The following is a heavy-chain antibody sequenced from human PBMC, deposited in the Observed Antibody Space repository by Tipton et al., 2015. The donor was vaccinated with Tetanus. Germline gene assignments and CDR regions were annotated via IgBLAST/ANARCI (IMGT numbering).Heavy chain of an antibody. Sequence: TLSLTCTVSGGSISSYYWGWIRQPPGKGLEWIGSIYYSGSTYYNPSLKSRVTISVDTSKNQFSLKLSSVTAAGTAVYYCATMGSSGRYYFDYWGQGTLVTVSS. CDR2: IYYSGST. CDR3: ATMGSSGRYYFDY. CDR1: GGSISSYY. D-gene: IGHD1-26*01. V-gene: IGHV4-39*01. J-gene: IGHJ4*02.